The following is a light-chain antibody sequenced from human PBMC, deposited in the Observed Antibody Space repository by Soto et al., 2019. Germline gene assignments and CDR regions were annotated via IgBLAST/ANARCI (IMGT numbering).Light chain of an antibody. CDR1: NSNIGAGYD. V-gene: IGLV1-40*01. J-gene: IGLJ1*01. CDR3: QSYDSSLSGSGV. Sequence: QSAPKQPPPVSWGPGPGVTTSFTWGNSNIGAGYDVHWYQQLPGTAPKLLIYGNSNRPSGVPDRFSGSKSGTSASLAITGLQAEDEADYYCQSYDSSLSGSGVFGTGTKVTVL. CDR2: GNS.